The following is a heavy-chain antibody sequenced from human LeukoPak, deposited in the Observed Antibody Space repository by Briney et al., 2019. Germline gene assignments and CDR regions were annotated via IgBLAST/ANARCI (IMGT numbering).Heavy chain of an antibody. V-gene: IGHV1-2*02. D-gene: IGHD4-17*01. Sequence: VASVKVSCKASGYTFTGYYIHWVRQAPGQGLELMGWINPKSGGTNYAQKFQGRVTMTRDTSISTAYMELSRLRSDDTAVYYCARDDSFLTTVTDWGQGTLVTVSS. CDR1: GYTFTGYY. CDR2: INPKSGGT. J-gene: IGHJ4*02. CDR3: ARDDSFLTTVTD.